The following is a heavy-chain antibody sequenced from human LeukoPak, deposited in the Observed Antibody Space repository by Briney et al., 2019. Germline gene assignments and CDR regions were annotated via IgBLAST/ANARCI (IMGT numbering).Heavy chain of an antibody. CDR1: GFTVSSNY. D-gene: IGHD3-10*01. V-gene: IGHV3-53*01. CDR3: ARAKPKNMVRGLIMRRESRYYFDY. Sequence: GGSPRISRAASGFTVSSNYMSWVRPAPGEGAEWVSVIYSGGSTYYADSVKGRFTISRDNSKSTLYIQMNSLRAEDTAVYYCARAKPKNMVRGLIMRRESRYYFDYWGQGTLVTVSS. J-gene: IGHJ4*02. CDR2: IYSGGST.